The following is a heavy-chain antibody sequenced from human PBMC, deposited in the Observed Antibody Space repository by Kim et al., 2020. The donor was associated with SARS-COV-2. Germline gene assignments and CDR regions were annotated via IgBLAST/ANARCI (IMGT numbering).Heavy chain of an antibody. V-gene: IGHV3-7*01. CDR3: ARDKTGAS. J-gene: IGHJ4*02. Sequence: GREKYYADSVKGQFTISRDNAKNSLYLQMNSLRAEDTALYYCARDKTGASWGQGTLVTVSS. CDR2: GREK. D-gene: IGHD1-26*01.